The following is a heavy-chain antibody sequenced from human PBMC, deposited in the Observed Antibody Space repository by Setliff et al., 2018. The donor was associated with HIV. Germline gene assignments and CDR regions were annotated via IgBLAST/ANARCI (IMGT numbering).Heavy chain of an antibody. CDR3: ARGGRKDLADN. Sequence: SETLSLTCAVYGGSFSGYSWGWIRQPPGKGLEWIGEINHSGSTNYNPSLKSRVTISIDRSKNQFSLKLSSVTAADTALFYCARGGRKDLADNWGQGTMVTVSS. CDR1: GGSFSGYS. J-gene: IGHJ4*03. CDR2: INHSGST. V-gene: IGHV4-34*01. D-gene: IGHD3-10*01.